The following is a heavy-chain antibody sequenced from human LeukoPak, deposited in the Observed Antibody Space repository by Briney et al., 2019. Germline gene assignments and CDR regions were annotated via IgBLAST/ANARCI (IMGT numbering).Heavy chain of an antibody. CDR2: TYYRSKWYN. CDR3: ARGIWRRLDS. Sequence: SQTLSLTCAISGDSVSSNIAAWHWIRQSPSRGLEWLGRTYYRSKWYNDYAVSVKSRITINPDTSKNQFSLQVNSVTPEDTAVYYCARGIWRRLDSWGQGTLVTVSS. CDR1: GDSVSSNIAA. V-gene: IGHV6-1*01. J-gene: IGHJ4*02. D-gene: IGHD1-1*01.